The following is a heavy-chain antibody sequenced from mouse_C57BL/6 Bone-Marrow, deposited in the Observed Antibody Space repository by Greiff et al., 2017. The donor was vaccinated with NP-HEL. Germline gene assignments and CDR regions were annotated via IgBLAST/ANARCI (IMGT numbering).Heavy chain of an antibody. Sequence: VKLQQPGAELVKPGASVKLSCKASGYTFTSYWMHWVKQRPGQGLEWIGMIHPNSGSTNYNEKFKSKATLTVDKSSSTAYMQLSSLTSADSAVCYCAKRRRITEAIAYWGQGTLVTVSA. CDR1: GYTFTSYW. J-gene: IGHJ3*01. CDR3: AKRRRITEAIAY. V-gene: IGHV1-64*01. CDR2: IHPNSGST. D-gene: IGHD1-3*01.